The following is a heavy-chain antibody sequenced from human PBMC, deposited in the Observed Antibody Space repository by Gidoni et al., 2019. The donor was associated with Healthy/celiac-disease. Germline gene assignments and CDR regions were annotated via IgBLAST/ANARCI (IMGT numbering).Heavy chain of an antibody. CDR1: GFTVHSYA. J-gene: IGHJ5*02. CDR3: AKAHLRYYYDSSGSSSWFDP. Sequence: DVQLLECGGGVVQPGGSLILSCAASGFTVHSYAMSWVRQAPGKGLVWVLAISGSGGSTYYADSVQGRFTISRDNSKNTLYLQMNSLRAEDTAVYYCAKAHLRYYYDSSGSSSWFDPWGQGTLVTVSS. CDR2: ISGSGGST. D-gene: IGHD3-22*01. V-gene: IGHV3-23*01.